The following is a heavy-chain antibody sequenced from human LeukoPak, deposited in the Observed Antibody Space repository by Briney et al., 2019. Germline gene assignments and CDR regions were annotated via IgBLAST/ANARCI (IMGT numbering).Heavy chain of an antibody. V-gene: IGHV3-74*01. CDR1: GFTFSTYC. Sequence: GGSLRLACAASGFTFSTYCMHWVRQAPGKGLVWVSRLNDDGSYTNYADSVKGRFTISRDNAKNTLYLQMHSLRAEDTAVYYCARALGSSSDYWGQGTLVTVSS. CDR2: LNDDGSYT. CDR3: ARALGSSSDY. D-gene: IGHD1-26*01. J-gene: IGHJ4*02.